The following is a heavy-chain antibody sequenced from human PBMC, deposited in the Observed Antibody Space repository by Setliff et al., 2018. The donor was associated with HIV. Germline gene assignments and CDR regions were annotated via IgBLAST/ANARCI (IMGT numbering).Heavy chain of an antibody. J-gene: IGHJ5*02. CDR1: GGSYSGNY. Sequence: SETLSLTCAVYGGSYSGNYWKWIRQPPGKGLEWIGEINHSANTNYSPSLKSRVTISVDTSKNQFTLKLNSVTAADTSVYYCARSSLHCGGGSCYLTWFDPWGQGTLVTVSS. D-gene: IGHD2-15*01. CDR3: ARSSLHCGGGSCYLTWFDP. V-gene: IGHV4-34*01. CDR2: INHSANT.